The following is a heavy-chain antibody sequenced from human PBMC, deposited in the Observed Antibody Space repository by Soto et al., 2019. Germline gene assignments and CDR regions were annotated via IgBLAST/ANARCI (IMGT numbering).Heavy chain of an antibody. CDR2: IYYSGST. CDR3: ARRYGPSFDY. Sequence: SETLSLTCTVSGGSISSYYWSWIRQPPGKGLEWIGYIYYSGSTNYNLSLKSRVTMSLDTSKNQFSLKLSSVTPADTAVYYCARRYGPSFDYWGQGTLVTVSS. V-gene: IGHV4-59*01. CDR1: GGSISSYY. D-gene: IGHD4-17*01. J-gene: IGHJ4*02.